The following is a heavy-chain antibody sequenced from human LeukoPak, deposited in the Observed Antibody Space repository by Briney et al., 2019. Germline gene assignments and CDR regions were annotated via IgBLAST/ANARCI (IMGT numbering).Heavy chain of an antibody. V-gene: IGHV1-18*01. CDR3: ARDRSVGLDSGSYHPHYYYYGMDV. D-gene: IGHD1-26*01. J-gene: IGHJ6*02. CDR1: GYTFTSYG. CDR2: ISAYNGNT. Sequence: ASVKVSCKASGYTFTSYGISWVRQAPGQGLEWMGWISAYNGNTNYAQKLQGRVTMTTDTSTSTAYMELRSLRSDDTAVYYCARDRSVGLDSGSYHPHYYYYGMDVWGQGTTVTVSS.